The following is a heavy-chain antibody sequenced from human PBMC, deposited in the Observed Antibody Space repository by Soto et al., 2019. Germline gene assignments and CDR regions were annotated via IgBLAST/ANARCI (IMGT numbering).Heavy chain of an antibody. CDR2: IVVGSGNT. Sequence: SVKVSCKASGFTFTSSAVQWVRQARGQRLEWIGWIVVGSGNTNYAQKFQERVTITRDMSTSTADMELSSLRSEDTAVYYCAADIVVVQAAIGTDYYYYGMDVWGQGTTVTVSS. V-gene: IGHV1-58*01. CDR1: GFTFTSSA. CDR3: AADIVVVQAAIGTDYYYYGMDV. J-gene: IGHJ6*02. D-gene: IGHD2-2*02.